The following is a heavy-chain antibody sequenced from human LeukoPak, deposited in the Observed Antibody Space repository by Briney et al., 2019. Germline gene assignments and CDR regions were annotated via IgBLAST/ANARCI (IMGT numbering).Heavy chain of an antibody. CDR3: ARATGTYWWFDS. V-gene: IGHV1-2*04. Sequence: ASVKVSCTASGYTFTDYYIHWVRQAPGQGLEWMGWINPNGGDTNYAQKFQGWVTMTRDMSISTAYMELSRLRSDDTAIYYCARATGTYWWFDSWGQGTLVTVSS. CDR2: INPNGGDT. J-gene: IGHJ5*01. D-gene: IGHD1-26*01. CDR1: GYTFTDYY.